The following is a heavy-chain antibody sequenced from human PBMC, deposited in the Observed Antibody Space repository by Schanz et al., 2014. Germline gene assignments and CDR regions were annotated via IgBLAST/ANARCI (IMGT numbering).Heavy chain of an antibody. D-gene: IGHD3-16*01. V-gene: IGHV3-30*04. CDR2: ISYDEATK. CDR1: GFTFSNYA. CDR3: AATTSLAD. Sequence: QVQLVESGGGVVQPGRSLRLSCAASGAASGFTFSNYAMHWVRQSPGKGLEWVAVISYDEATKHYADSVKGRFTISRDNAKSSLYLQMNSLRDEDTAVYYCAATTSLADWGQGTLVAVSS. J-gene: IGHJ4*02.